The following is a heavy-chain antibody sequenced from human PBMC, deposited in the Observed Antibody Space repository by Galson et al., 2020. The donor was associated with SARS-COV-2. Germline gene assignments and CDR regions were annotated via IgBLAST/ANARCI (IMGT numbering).Heavy chain of an antibody. V-gene: IGHV3-30-3*01. D-gene: IGHD3-16*02. CDR2: ISHDGSNK. CDR3: ARDPMITFGGVIAWNYYYYGMDV. CDR1: GFTFSSYA. Sequence: TGGSLRLSCTASGFTFSSYAMHWVRQAPGKGLEWEAVISHDGSNKYYADSEKGRFTISRDNSKNTLYLQMNSLRAEDTAVYYCARDPMITFGGVIAWNYYYYGMDVWGQGTTVTVSS. J-gene: IGHJ6*02.